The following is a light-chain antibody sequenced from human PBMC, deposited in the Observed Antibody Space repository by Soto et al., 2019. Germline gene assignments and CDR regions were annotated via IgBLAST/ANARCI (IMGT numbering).Light chain of an antibody. CDR1: QSINTY. CDR3: QQRSNWPLT. Sequence: DIVLAQSPATLSLSPGERATLSCRASQSINTYLAWYQQKPGLPPRLLIFDASNRATGVPARFTGSGSGTDLTLSISSLEPEDFAIYYCQQRSNWPLTFGVGTRVEI. J-gene: IGKJ4*01. CDR2: DAS. V-gene: IGKV3-11*01.